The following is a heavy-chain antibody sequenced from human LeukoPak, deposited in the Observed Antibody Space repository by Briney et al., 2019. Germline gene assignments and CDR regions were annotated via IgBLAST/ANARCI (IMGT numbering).Heavy chain of an antibody. CDR2: INPNSGGT. Sequence: ASVKVSCKASGYTFTGYYMHWVRQAPGQGLEWMGWINPNSGGTNYAQKFQGRVTMTRDTSISTAYMELSRLRSDDTAVYYCAREAMVRGVIENWFDPWGQGTLVTVSS. CDR3: AREAMVRGVIENWFDP. CDR1: GYTFTGYY. J-gene: IGHJ5*02. V-gene: IGHV1-2*02. D-gene: IGHD3-10*01.